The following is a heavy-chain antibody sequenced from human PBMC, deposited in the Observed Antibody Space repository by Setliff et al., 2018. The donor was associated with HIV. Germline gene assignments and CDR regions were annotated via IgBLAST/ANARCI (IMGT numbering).Heavy chain of an antibody. CDR3: ARRQQQWLLYAFDI. CDR2: IHTTGST. V-gene: IGHV4-61*09. D-gene: IGHD5-18*01. CDR1: GDSISSGSYY. Sequence: SETLSLTCSVSGDSISSGSYYWSWSRLPAGKGLEWIGQIHTTGSTNYNPSLKSRVTISVDTSKNQFSLKLSSVTAADTAVYYCARRQQQWLLYAFDIWGQGTMVTVSS. J-gene: IGHJ3*02.